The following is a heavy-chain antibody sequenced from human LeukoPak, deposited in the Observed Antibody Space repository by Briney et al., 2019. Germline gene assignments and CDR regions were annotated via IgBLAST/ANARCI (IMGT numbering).Heavy chain of an antibody. Sequence: KPSETLSLTCTVSGGSISSYYWSWIRRPPGKGLEWIGYINYSGSTNYSPSLKSRVAISVDTSNNQFSLKLSSVTAADTAVYYCARHTVVQGRWPDYWGQGALVTVSS. V-gene: IGHV4-59*08. J-gene: IGHJ4*02. D-gene: IGHD4-23*01. CDR3: ARHTVVQGRWPDY. CDR1: GGSISSYY. CDR2: INYSGST.